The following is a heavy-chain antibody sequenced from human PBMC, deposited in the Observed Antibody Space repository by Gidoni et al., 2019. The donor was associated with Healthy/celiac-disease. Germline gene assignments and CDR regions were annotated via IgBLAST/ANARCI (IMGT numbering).Heavy chain of an antibody. CDR2: TRNKANSYTT. CDR3: ARDSGTVFFDY. V-gene: IGHV3-72*01. CDR1: GLPFSDHY. J-gene: IGHJ4*02. D-gene: IGHD1-7*01. Sequence: VQLVESGGGLVQPGGSLRLSCPASGLPFSDHYLDWVRQAPGKGLEWVGRTRNKANSYTTEYAASVKGRFTISRDDSKNSLYLQMNSLKTEDTAVYYCARDSGTVFFDYWGQGTLVTVSS.